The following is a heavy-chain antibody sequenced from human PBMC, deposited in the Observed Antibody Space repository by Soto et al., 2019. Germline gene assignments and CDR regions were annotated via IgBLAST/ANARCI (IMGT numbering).Heavy chain of an antibody. Sequence: GGSLRLSCAASGFTFSSYGMHWVRQAPGKGLEWVAVISYDGSNKYYEDYVKGRFTISRDNSKNTLYLQLNSLRAEVTAVYYCAKEGQLWQPRHYYYYGMDVWGQGTTVTVSS. J-gene: IGHJ6*02. V-gene: IGHV3-30*18. CDR2: ISYDGSNK. CDR1: GFTFSSYG. D-gene: IGHD5-18*01. CDR3: AKEGQLWQPRHYYYYGMDV.